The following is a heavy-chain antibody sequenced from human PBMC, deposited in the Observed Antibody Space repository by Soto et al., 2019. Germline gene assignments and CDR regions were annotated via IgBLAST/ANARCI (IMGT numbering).Heavy chain of an antibody. CDR3: VRQGFGRLHGLVDV. Sequence: QVQLQESGPGLVKPSETLSLTCTVSDDSSSNYKWSWIRQPPGRRLEWIGYIDSNGGTSYNPSLQSRVTMSIDTPTKQLFLKLSSVTAADTAVYYCVRQGFGRLHGLVDVWGQGTTVTVSS. J-gene: IGHJ6*02. CDR2: IDSNGGT. V-gene: IGHV4-59*08. CDR1: DDSSSNYK. D-gene: IGHD3-10*01.